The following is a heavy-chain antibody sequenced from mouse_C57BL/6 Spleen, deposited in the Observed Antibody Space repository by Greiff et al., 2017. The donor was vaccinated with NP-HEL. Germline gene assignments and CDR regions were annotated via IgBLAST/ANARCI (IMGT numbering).Heavy chain of an antibody. CDR3: ARVWLRRYYFDY. V-gene: IGHV1-55*01. CDR2: IYPGSGST. CDR1: GYTFTSYW. D-gene: IGHD2-2*01. Sequence: QVQLQQSGAELVKPGASVKMSCKASGYTFTSYWITWVKQRPGQGLEWIGDIYPGSGSTNYNEKFKSKATLTVDTSSSTAYMQLSSLTSEDSAVYYCARVWLRRYYFDYWGQGTTLTVSS. J-gene: IGHJ2*01.